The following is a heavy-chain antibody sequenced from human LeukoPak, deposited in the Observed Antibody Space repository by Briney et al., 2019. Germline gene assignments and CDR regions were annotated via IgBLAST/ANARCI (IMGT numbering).Heavy chain of an antibody. Sequence: GGSLRLSCAASGFTFNDYSMHWVRQAPGKGLEWVSGISWNSGSIGYADSVKGRFSISRDNAKNSLHLQMDSLNPEDTAVYYGMDVWGQGTTVTVSS. CDR1: GFTFNDYS. CDR2: ISWNSGSI. V-gene: IGHV3-9*01. J-gene: IGHJ6*02. CDR3: MDV.